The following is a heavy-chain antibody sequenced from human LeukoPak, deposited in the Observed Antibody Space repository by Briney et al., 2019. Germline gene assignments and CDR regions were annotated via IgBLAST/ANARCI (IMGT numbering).Heavy chain of an antibody. V-gene: IGHV4-34*01. CDR2: INHSGST. CDR1: GGSFNGYY. Sequence: PSEALSLTGAVYGGSFNGYYWSWLRQPPGKGLEWIGEINHSGSTNYNPSLKSRVTISVDTSKNQFSLKLSSVTAADTAVYYCAREDPYYYYYYGMDVWGQGTTVTVSS. CDR3: AREDPYYYYYYGMDV. J-gene: IGHJ6*02. D-gene: IGHD2-15*01.